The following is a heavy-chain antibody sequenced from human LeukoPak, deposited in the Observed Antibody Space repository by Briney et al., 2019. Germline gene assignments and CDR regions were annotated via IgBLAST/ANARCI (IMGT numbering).Heavy chain of an antibody. CDR1: GFTFSSYA. D-gene: IGHD2-21*02. V-gene: IGHV3-23*01. J-gene: IGHJ4*02. Sequence: PGGSLRLSCAASGFTFSSYAMSWVRQAPGKGLEWVSAISGSGGSTYYADSVKGRFTISRDNSKNTLYLQMNSLRAEDTAVYYCARVPGSYCGGDCYSRYFDYWGQGTLVTVSS. CDR2: ISGSGGST. CDR3: ARVPGSYCGGDCYSRYFDY.